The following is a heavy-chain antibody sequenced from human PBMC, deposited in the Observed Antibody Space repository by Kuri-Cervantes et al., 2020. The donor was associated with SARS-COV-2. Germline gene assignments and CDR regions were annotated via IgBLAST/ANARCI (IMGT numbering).Heavy chain of an antibody. J-gene: IGHJ4*02. CDR3: ARVASHLIDY. CDR1: GGSISSSSYY. V-gene: IGHV4-39*01. D-gene: IGHD2-15*01. Sequence: GSLRLSCTVSGGSISSSSYYWGWIRQPPGKGLEWIGSIYYSGSTYYNPSLKSRVTISVDTSKNQFSLKLSSVTAADTAVYYCARVASHLIDYWGQGTLVTFSS. CDR2: IYYSGST.